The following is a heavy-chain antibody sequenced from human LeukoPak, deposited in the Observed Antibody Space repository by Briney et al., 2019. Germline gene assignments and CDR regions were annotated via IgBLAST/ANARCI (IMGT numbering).Heavy chain of an antibody. V-gene: IGHV6-1*01. CDR3: ASGHHFDY. Sequence: SQTLSLTCAISGDSVSSNSETWNWIRQSPSRGLEWLGRTYYRSKWYNEYAESVKSRISFNADTSKNQFSLQLSSVTPEDTAVYYCASGHHFDYWGQGTLVAVSS. J-gene: IGHJ4*02. CDR1: GDSVSSNSET. CDR2: TYYRSKWYN.